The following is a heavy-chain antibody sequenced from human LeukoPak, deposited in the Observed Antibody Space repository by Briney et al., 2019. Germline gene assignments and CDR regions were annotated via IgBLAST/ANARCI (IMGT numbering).Heavy chain of an antibody. CDR3: ARGAYCSGSCLQPKRYDY. J-gene: IGHJ4*02. V-gene: IGHV1-2*06. CDR2: INPNSGGT. Sequence: ASVTVSCKASGYTFTGYYMHWVRQAPGQGLEWMGRINPNSGGTNYAQKFQGRVTMTRDTSISTAYMELSRLRSDDTAVYYCARGAYCSGSCLQPKRYDYWGQGTLVTVSS. CDR1: GYTFTGYY. D-gene: IGHD2-21*02.